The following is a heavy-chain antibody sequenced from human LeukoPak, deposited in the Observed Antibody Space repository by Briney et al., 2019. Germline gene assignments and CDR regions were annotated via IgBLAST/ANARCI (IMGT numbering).Heavy chain of an antibody. D-gene: IGHD2-15*01. Sequence: GGSLRLSCAASGFTFSSYAMNWVRQAPGKGLEWIAAISGSSSTTYYAESVKGRFTISRDNSKNTVFMEMNSLRADDTAIYSCASTPLEYCSGGSSFDAFDNCGQGTMATNSS. V-gene: IGHV3-23*01. CDR2: ISGSSSTT. J-gene: IGHJ3*02. CDR1: GFTFSSYA. CDR3: ASTPLEYCSGGSSFDAFDN.